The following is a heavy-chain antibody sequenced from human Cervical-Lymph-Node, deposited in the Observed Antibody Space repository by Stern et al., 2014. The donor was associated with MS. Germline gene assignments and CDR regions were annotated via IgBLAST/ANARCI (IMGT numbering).Heavy chain of an antibody. D-gene: IGHD2-15*01. V-gene: IGHV1-18*04. CDR1: GYTFTSYG. CDR3: ARTSDIVDPGYGMDV. Sequence: VQLLESGAEVKKPGASVKVSCKASGYTFTSYGISWVRQAPGQGLEWMGWISAYNGNTNYAQKLQGRVTMTTDTSTSTAYMELRSLRSDDTAVYYCARTSDIVDPGYGMDVWGQGTTVTVSS. CDR2: ISAYNGNT. J-gene: IGHJ6*02.